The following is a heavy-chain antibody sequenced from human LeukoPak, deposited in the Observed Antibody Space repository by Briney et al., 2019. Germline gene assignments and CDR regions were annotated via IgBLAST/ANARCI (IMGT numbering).Heavy chain of an antibody. CDR3: ARLRSSGIGAAIDF. V-gene: IGHV3-20*01. Sequence: RPGGSLRLSCAASGFTFDDFGMGWVRQTPGKGLEWVSGINWSGENTGYRDSVKGRFTISRDNAKNSLYLQLSSLGVEDMALYHCARLRSSGIGAAIDFWGQGTLVTVSS. CDR1: GFTFDDFG. D-gene: IGHD6-19*01. J-gene: IGHJ4*02. CDR2: INWSGENT.